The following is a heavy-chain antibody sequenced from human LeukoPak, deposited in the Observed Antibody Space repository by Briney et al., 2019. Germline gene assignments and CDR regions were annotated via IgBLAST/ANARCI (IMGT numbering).Heavy chain of an antibody. CDR2: ISTRSNYI. D-gene: IGHD1-1*01. V-gene: IGHV3-21*01. J-gene: IGHJ4*02. Sequence: GGSLRLSCTASGFTFSSYSMNWVRQTPGEGLEWVSSISTRSNYIYYADSVKGRFTISRDNAKNSLFLQMNSLRAEDTAVYYCARPNWNSGAFDYWGQGTLVAVSS. CDR3: ARPNWNSGAFDY. CDR1: GFTFSSYS.